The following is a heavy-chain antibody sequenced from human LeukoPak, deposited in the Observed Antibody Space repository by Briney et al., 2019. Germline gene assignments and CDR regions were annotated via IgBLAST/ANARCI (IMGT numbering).Heavy chain of an antibody. CDR2: INPNSGGT. V-gene: IGHV1-2*02. Sequence: ASVKVSCKASGYTFTGYYMHWVRQAPGQGLEWMGWINPNSGGTNYAQKFQGRVTMTRDTSISTAYMELSRLRSDDTAVYYCARVDVYCSSTSCYVGWGLFGAFDIWGQGTMVTVSS. CDR3: ARVDVYCSSTSCYVGWGLFGAFDI. D-gene: IGHD2-2*01. CDR1: GYTFTGYY. J-gene: IGHJ3*02.